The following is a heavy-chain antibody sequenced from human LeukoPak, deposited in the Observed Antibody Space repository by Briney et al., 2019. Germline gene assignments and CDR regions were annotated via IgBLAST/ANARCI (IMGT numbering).Heavy chain of an antibody. CDR3: TTGRTYFFESSGYYSGASDI. CDR1: GFTFTNAW. D-gene: IGHD3-22*01. J-gene: IGHJ3*02. CDR2: IKSKTEGGTR. Sequence: GGSLRLSCTVSGFTFTNAWMSWVRQAPGKGLEWVGRIKSKTEGGTRDYAAPVKGRFTISRDDSKNTLYLQMNSLKIEDTAVYYCTTGRTYFFESSGYYSGASDIWGQGTTVTVSS. V-gene: IGHV3-15*01.